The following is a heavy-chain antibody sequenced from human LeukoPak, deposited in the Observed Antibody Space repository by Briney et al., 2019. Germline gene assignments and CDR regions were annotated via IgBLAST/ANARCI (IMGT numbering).Heavy chain of an antibody. V-gene: IGHV3-30*18. CDR2: ISYDGSNK. CDR1: GFTFSSYG. CDR3: AKDSFRYSSSSFAFDI. Sequence: PGGSLRLSCAASGFTFSSYGMHWVRQAPGKGLEWVAVISYDGSNKYYADSVKGRFTISRDNSKNTLYLQMNSLRAEDTAVYYCAKDSFRYSSSSFAFDIWGQGTMVTVSS. J-gene: IGHJ3*02. D-gene: IGHD6-6*01.